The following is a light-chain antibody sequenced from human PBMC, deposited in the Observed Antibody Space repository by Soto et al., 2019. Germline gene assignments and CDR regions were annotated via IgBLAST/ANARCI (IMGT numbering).Light chain of an antibody. Sequence: AIRMTQSPSSLSASIGDRVTITCRASHVVSNYLAWYQQKPGKAPKALIYAASFLQSGVPSRFSGSGSGTDFSLTISFLQSEDFATYYCQHYYSYPYTFGPGNTLQMK. J-gene: IGKJ2*01. CDR2: AAS. CDR1: HVVSNY. V-gene: IGKV1-8*01. CDR3: QHYYSYPYT.